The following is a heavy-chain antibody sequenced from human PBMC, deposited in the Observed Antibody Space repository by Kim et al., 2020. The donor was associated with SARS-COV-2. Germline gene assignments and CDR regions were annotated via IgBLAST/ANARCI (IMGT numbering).Heavy chain of an antibody. CDR3: ARPPRGISRRAFDI. J-gene: IGHJ3*02. V-gene: IGHV4-39*01. D-gene: IGHD1-20*01. CDR1: GDSISTTNYF. Sequence: SETLSLTCTVSGDSISTTNYFWGWIRQPPGKGLEWIATVSFSGTTYYNPSFKSRVTISIDTSKNQFSLKLSSVTAADTAFYYCARPPRGISRRAFDIWGQGTMVTVSS. CDR2: VSFSGTT.